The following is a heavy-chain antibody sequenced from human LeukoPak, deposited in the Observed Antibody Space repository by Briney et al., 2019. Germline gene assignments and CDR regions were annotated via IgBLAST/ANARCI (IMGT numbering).Heavy chain of an antibody. CDR3: ARLAYCGGDCYSVDY. V-gene: IGHV3-74*01. CDR2: IYSDGGRT. Sequence: GGSLRLSCAPSGFTFSSYWTHWGRHAPGKGLGWVSRIYSDGGRTIYADSVKSPFTISRDNAKNTLYMQMNRQRAEDTAVYYCARLAYCGGDCYSVDYWGQGTLVTVSS. CDR1: GFTFSSYW. J-gene: IGHJ4*02. D-gene: IGHD2-21*02.